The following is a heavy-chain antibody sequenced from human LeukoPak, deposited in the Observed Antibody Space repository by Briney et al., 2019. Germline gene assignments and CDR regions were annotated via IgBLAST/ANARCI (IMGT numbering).Heavy chain of an antibody. J-gene: IGHJ4*02. V-gene: IGHV1-69*13. D-gene: IGHD3-9*01. CDR1: GGTFSSYA. Sequence: GASVKASCKASGGTFSSYAISWVRQAPGQGLEWMGGIIPIFGTANYAQKFQGRVTITADESTSTAYMELSSLRSEGTAVYYCARDRGTYYDILTGYFSFDYWGQGTLVTVSS. CDR2: IIPIFGTA. CDR3: ARDRGTYYDILTGYFSFDY.